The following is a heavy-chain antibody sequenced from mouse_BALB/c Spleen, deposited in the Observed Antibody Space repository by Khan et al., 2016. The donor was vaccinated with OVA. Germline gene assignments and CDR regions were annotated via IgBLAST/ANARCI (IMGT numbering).Heavy chain of an antibody. J-gene: IGHJ2*01. CDR1: GYTFINYW. D-gene: IGHD1-1*01. CDR2: INPSTAYT. V-gene: IGHV1-7*01. CDR3: ARRGLRWDFDY. Sequence: QVQLQQSGAELAKPGASVKMSCKASGYTFINYWILWVKQRPGQGLEWIGYINPSTAYTEYNQNFKDKATLTADKSSRTAYMQLSSLTSEDPAVYYCARRGLRWDFDYWGQGTTLTVSS.